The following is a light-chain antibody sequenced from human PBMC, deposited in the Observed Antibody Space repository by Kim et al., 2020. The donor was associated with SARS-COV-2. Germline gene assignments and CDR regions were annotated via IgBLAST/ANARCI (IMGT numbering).Light chain of an antibody. J-gene: IGKJ1*01. Sequence: LSLSPGERATLSCRASQSVSSNLAWYQQKLGQAPRLLIYDASTRATGIPDRFSGSGSGTEFTLTISSLQSEDFAVYYCQQYNDWWTFGQGTKLEIK. V-gene: IGKV3-15*01. CDR2: DAS. CDR1: QSVSSN. CDR3: QQYNDWWT.